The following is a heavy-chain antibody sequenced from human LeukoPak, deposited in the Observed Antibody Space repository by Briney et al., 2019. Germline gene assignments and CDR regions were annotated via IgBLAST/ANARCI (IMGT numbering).Heavy chain of an antibody. CDR2: VHFSGTT. CDR1: GGSITGYY. Sequence: SETLSLTCTVSGGSITGYYWSWVRQPPGRGLEWIGYVHFSGTTSFNPSLKSRVTISVDTSKNQFSLRLSSVTAADTAVYYCAREQYLAYDVFGFWGQGTMVTVSS. D-gene: IGHD4-11*01. J-gene: IGHJ3*01. V-gene: IGHV4-59*01. CDR3: AREQYLAYDVFGF.